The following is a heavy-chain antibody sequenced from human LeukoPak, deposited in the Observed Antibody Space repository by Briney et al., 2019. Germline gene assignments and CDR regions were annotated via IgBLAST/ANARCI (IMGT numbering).Heavy chain of an antibody. CDR1: GVIFNTYS. CDR3: ARDMGSEYQLLY. D-gene: IGHD2-2*01. V-gene: IGHV3-21*01. J-gene: IGHJ4*02. CDR2: ISSSSNYI. Sequence: GGSLRLSCAASGVIFNTYSMNWVRQAPGKGLEWVSSISSSSNYIYYADSVRGRFSISRDNAKHSLYLQMNSLRAEDTAVYYCARDMGSEYQLLYWGQGTLVTVSS.